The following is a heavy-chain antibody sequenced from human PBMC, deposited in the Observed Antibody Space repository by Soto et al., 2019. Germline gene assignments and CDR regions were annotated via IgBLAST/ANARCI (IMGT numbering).Heavy chain of an antibody. CDR1: GASISGSYYY. CDR3: ATSQKGYNWNYFDP. D-gene: IGHD1-20*01. Sequence: PSETLSLTCAVSGASISGSYYYWAWLRQSPGKGPEWSGSVFYTGFTSYNPSLESRVSVSVDTSKGQFSLKLSAVTAADTAVYYCATSQKGYNWNYFDPWGQGVLVTVS. CDR2: VFYTGFT. J-gene: IGHJ4*02. V-gene: IGHV4-39*01.